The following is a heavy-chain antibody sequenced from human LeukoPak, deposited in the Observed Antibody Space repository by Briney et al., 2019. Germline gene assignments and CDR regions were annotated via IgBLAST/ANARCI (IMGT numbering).Heavy chain of an antibody. CDR2: INSDGSGT. CDR1: GFTFSSYW. CDR3: ERVSEAAVGVFAS. D-gene: IGHD6-25*01. J-gene: IGHJ4*02. Sequence: PGGSLRLPCAASGFTFSSYWMHWVRQAPGKGLVWVSRINSDGSGTRYADSVKGRFTISRDNAKNTLYLQMNSLRVEDTAMYYCERVSEAAVGVFASGGQEPLVPVS. V-gene: IGHV3-74*01.